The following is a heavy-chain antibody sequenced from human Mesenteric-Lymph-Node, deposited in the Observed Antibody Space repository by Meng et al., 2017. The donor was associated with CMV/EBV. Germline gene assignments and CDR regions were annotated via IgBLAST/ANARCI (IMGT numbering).Heavy chain of an antibody. D-gene: IGHD3-10*02. CDR1: GFTFSSYA. V-gene: IGHV3-23*01. CDR3: ARVSGEGYYFDY. Sequence: GESLKISCAASGFTFSSYAMSWVRQAPGKGLEWVSAISGSGGSTYYADSVKGRFTISRDNSKNALYLQMNSLRAEDTAVYYCARVSGEGYYFDYWGQGTLVTVSS. J-gene: IGHJ4*02. CDR2: ISGSGGST.